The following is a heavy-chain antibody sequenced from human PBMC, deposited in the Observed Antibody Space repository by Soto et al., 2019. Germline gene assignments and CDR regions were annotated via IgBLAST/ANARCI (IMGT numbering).Heavy chain of an antibody. V-gene: IGHV3-23*01. D-gene: IGHD5-12*01. J-gene: IGHJ4*02. CDR2: ISGSGDST. Sequence: EVQLLESGGGLVQPGGSLRLSCAASGFTFSTYAMSWVRHVLGKGLEWVSLISGSGDSTNYADSVKGRFTISRDNSKNTLYLQMKSLRAEDTAVYYCAEIRGYSGYGYFDYWGQGTLVTVSS. CDR1: GFTFSTYA. CDR3: AEIRGYSGYGYFDY.